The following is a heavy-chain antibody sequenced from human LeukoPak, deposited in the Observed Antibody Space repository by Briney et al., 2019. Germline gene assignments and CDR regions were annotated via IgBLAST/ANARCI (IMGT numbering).Heavy chain of an antibody. CDR3: AREGGTSSWSPGYFDS. D-gene: IGHD6-13*01. CDR1: GFTFSIYW. CDR2: INQDGGEI. V-gene: IGHV3-7*01. J-gene: IGHJ4*02. Sequence: GGSLRLSCAASGFTFSIYWMTWVRQAPGKGLEWVANINQDGGEIQYVDSVKGRFTISRDNAKSSVFLQMNSLRAEDTAVYYCAREGGTSSWSPGYFDSWGQGTLVTVSS.